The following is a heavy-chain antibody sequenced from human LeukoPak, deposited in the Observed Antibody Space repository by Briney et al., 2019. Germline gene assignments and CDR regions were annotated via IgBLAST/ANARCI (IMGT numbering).Heavy chain of an antibody. D-gene: IGHD2-2*01. Sequence: GGSLRLSCAASGFTFSSYWMHWVRQAPGKGLVWISRINTDGSSTSYADSVKGRFTISRDNAKNTLYLQMNSLRAEDTAVYYCAKDPGYCSSTSCPYHYFDYWGQGTLVTVSS. CDR1: GFTFSSYW. CDR3: AKDPGYCSSTSCPYHYFDY. V-gene: IGHV3-74*01. J-gene: IGHJ4*02. CDR2: INTDGSST.